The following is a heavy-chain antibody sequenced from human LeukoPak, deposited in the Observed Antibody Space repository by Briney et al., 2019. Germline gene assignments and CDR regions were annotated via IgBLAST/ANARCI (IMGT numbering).Heavy chain of an antibody. D-gene: IGHD3-10*01. V-gene: IGHV4-39*07. CDR2: IYYSGST. Sequence: SETLSLTCTVSGGSISSSSYYWGWIRQPPGKGLEWIGSIYYSGSTYYNPSLKSRVTISVDTSKNQFSLKLSSVTAADTAVYYCARDRGARGDAFDIWGQGTMVTVSS. J-gene: IGHJ3*02. CDR1: GGSISSSSYY. CDR3: ARDRGARGDAFDI.